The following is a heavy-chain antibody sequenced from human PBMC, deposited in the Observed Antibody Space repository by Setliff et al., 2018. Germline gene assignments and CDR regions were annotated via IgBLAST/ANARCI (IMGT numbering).Heavy chain of an antibody. V-gene: IGHV3-23*05. J-gene: IGHJ4*02. CDR3: ARYSSGWFFDY. D-gene: IGHD6-19*01. Sequence: GGSLRLSCAASGFTLSPFAMSWVRQAPGKGLEWVSTIYRGDRDTFYTDSVRGRFTISRDNSKNTVYLQMNSLRAEDTAVYYCARYSSGWFFDYWGQGTPVTVSS. CDR2: IYRGDRDT. CDR1: GFTLSPFA.